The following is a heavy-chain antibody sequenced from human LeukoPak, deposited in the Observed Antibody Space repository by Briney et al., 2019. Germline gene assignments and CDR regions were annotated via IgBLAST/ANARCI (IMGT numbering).Heavy chain of an antibody. CDR1: GYTFTSYY. CDR3: ARDAGRGYSYGTNDY. J-gene: IGHJ4*02. D-gene: IGHD5-18*01. Sequence: ASVKVSCKASGYTFTSYYMHCVRQAPGQGLEWMGIINPSGGSTRYAQKFQGRVTMTRDMSTSTVYMELRSLRSDDTAVYYCARDAGRGYSYGTNDYWGQGTLVTVSS. CDR2: INPSGGST. V-gene: IGHV1-46*01.